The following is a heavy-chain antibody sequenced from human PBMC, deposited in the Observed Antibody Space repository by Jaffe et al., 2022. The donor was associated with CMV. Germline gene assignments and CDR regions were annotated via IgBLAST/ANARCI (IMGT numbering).Heavy chain of an antibody. CDR1: GFTFSSYW. V-gene: IGHV3-7*01. D-gene: IGHD3-9*01. CDR3: ARDRGRYFDWLLSSYFDY. J-gene: IGHJ4*02. CDR2: IKQDGSEK. Sequence: EVQLVESGGGLVQPGGSLRLSCAASGFTFSSYWMSWVRQAPGKGLEWVANIKQDGSEKYYVDSVKGRFTISRDNAKNSLYLQMNSLRAEDTAVYYCARDRGRYFDWLLSSYFDYWGQGTLVTVSS.